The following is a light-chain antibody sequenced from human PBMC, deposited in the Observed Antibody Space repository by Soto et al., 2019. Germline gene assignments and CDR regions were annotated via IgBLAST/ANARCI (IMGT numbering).Light chain of an antibody. V-gene: IGKV3-20*01. CDR3: QQYGYSSWT. J-gene: IGKJ1*01. CDR1: QSISSSF. CDR2: AAA. Sequence: ELVLTQSPGTLSLSPGERATLSCRASQSISSSFLAWYHQKPGQAPRLLIYAAASRATGIPDRFSGGGSGTDFTLTISRLEPEDFAVYYGQQYGYSSWTCGQGTKVDIK.